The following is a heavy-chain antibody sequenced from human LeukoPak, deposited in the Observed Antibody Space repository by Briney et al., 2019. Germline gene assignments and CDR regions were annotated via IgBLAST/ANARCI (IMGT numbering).Heavy chain of an antibody. V-gene: IGHV4-38-2*02. CDR2: IYHTGNT. CDR1: GYSISSGYY. J-gene: IGHJ4*02. Sequence: PSETLSLTCTVSGYSISSGYYWGWIRQPPGKGLEWIGSIYHTGNTDYNPSLKSRVTISVDTSKNQFSLKVSSVTAADTAVYYCARGRYGWLPFDYWGQGTLVTVSS. CDR3: ARGRYGWLPFDY. D-gene: IGHD3-16*01.